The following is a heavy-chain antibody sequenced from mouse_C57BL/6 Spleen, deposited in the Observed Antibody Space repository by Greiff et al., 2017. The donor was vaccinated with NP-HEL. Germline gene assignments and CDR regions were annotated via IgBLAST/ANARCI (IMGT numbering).Heavy chain of an antibody. D-gene: IGHD3-2*02. V-gene: IGHV3-1*01. Sequence: EVQGVESGPGMVKPSQSLSLTCTVTGYSITSGYDWHWIRHFPGNKLEWMGYISYSGSTNYNPSLKSRISITHDTSKNHFFLKLNSVTTEDTATYYCARGGASSGAWFAYWGQGTLVTVSA. CDR3: ARGGASSGAWFAY. CDR2: ISYSGST. J-gene: IGHJ3*01. CDR1: GYSITSGYD.